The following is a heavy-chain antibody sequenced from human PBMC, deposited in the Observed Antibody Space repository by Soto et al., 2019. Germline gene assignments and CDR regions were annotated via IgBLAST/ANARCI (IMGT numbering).Heavy chain of an antibody. J-gene: IGHJ5*02. CDR2: IYYSGST. Sequence: SETLSLTCPVSGDSISSPSYYWGWIRQSPEKGLEWIGSIYYSGSTYYKPSLKSRVTISIDTSKNQFSLKLHFVTVADTAIYYCVRQMGRGWFAPWGQGTLVTVS. D-gene: IGHD3-10*01. CDR1: GDSISSPSYY. V-gene: IGHV4-39*01. CDR3: VRQMGRGWFAP.